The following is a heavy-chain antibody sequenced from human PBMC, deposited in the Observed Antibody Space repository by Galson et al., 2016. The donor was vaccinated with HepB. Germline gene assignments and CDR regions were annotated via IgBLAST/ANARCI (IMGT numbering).Heavy chain of an antibody. CDR1: GFGVGSTY. J-gene: IGHJ5*02. CDR3: ARGPVVTYYSGPTWFDP. Sequence: SLRLSCAVSGFGVGSTYMNWVRQAPGEGLEWASVIYSNGRTYYADSVRGRFTVSRDRSKNILNLQLNSLRVEDTAVDYCARGPVVTYYSGPTWFDPWGQGTLVTVSS. D-gene: IGHD3-22*01. CDR2: IYSNGRT. V-gene: IGHV3-53*01.